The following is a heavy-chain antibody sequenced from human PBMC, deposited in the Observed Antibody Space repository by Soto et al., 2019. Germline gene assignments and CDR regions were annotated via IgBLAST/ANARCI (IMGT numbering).Heavy chain of an antibody. D-gene: IGHD3-3*01. V-gene: IGHV1-2*04. CDR2: INPNSGGT. CDR3: ARAQGYYDFWSGYLYYFDY. J-gene: IGHJ4*02. Sequence: ASVKVSCKASGYTFTGYYMHWVRQAPGQGLEWMGWINPNSGGTNYAQKFQGWVTMTRDTSISTAYMELSRLRSDDTAVYYCARAQGYYDFWSGYLYYFDYWGQGTLVTLSS. CDR1: GYTFTGYY.